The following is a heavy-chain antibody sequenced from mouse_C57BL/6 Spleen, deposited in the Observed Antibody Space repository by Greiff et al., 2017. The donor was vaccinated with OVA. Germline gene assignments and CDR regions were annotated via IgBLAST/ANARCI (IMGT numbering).Heavy chain of an antibody. CDR1: GYTFTDYY. D-gene: IGHD2-1*01. J-gene: IGHJ2*01. CDR2: IYPGSGNT. CDR3: ARDGNYPHFDY. V-gene: IGHV1-76*01. Sequence: QVQLQESGAELVRPGASVKLSCKASGYTFTDYYINWVKQRPGQGLEWIARIYPGSGNTYYNEKFKGKATLTAEKSSSTAYMQLSSLTSEDSAVYFCARDGNYPHFDYWGQGTTLTVSS.